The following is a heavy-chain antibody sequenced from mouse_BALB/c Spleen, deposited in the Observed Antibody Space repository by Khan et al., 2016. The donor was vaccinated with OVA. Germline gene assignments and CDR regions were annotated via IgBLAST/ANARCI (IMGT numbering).Heavy chain of an antibody. Sequence: QVRLQQSGAELAKPGASVKMSCKASGYTFTNYWMHWVKQRPGQGLEWIGYIDPTTGYTEYNQKFKDKATLTADKSSSTAYMQLSSLTSEDSAVYYCTRPGSSNTWFGYWGQGTLVTVSA. D-gene: IGHD1-1*01. V-gene: IGHV1-7*01. CDR2: IDPTTGYT. CDR3: TRPGSSNTWFGY. CDR1: GYTFTNYW. J-gene: IGHJ3*01.